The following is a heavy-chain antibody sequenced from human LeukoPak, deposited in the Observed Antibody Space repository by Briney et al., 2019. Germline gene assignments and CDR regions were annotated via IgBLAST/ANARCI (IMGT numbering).Heavy chain of an antibody. CDR2: INHSGST. J-gene: IGHJ5*02. Sequence: PGGSLRLSCTASGFTFSSYSMNWIRQPPGKGLEWIGEINHSGSTNYNPSLKSRVTISVDTSKNQFSLKLSSVTAADTAVYYCARGYGRVSSTGVVWFDPWGQGTLVTVSS. V-gene: IGHV4-34*01. D-gene: IGHD2-15*01. CDR3: ARGYGRVSSTGVVWFDP. CDR1: GFTFSSYS.